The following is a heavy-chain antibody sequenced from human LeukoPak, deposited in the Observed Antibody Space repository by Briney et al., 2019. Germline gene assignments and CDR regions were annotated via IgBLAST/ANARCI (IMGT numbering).Heavy chain of an antibody. CDR1: GGSISSGGYS. J-gene: IGHJ3*02. D-gene: IGHD6-6*01. CDR3: ARDRVYDAFDI. CDR2: IYYSGST. V-gene: IGHV4-30-4*07. Sequence: SETLSLTCAVSGGSISSGGYSWSWIRQPPGKGLEWIGYIYYSGSTYYNPSLKSRVIISVDTSKNQFSLKLSSVTAADTAVYYCARDRVYDAFDIWGQGTMVTVSS.